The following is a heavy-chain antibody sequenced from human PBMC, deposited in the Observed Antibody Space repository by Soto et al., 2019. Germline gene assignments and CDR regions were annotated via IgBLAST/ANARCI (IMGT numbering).Heavy chain of an antibody. J-gene: IGHJ4*02. CDR1: SGSISSSNW. CDR2: IAHTENT. Sequence: QVQLQESGPGLVKPSGTLSLTCAVSSGSISSSNWWSWVRQPPGKGLEWIGEIAHTENTNYNPSHKSRVTISVDKSKNQYALRLTSVTAADTAVYYCAGHLVMTGTRGFDHWGQGTLVTVSS. D-gene: IGHD3-9*01. CDR3: AGHLVMTGTRGFDH. V-gene: IGHV4-4*02.